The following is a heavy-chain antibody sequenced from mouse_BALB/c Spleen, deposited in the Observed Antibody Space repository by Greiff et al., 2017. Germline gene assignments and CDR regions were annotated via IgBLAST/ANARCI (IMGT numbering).Heavy chain of an antibody. CDR2: ISSGGSYT. Sequence: EVKVVESGGDLVKPGGSLKLSCAASGFTFSSYGMSWVRQTPDKRLEWVATISSGGSYTYYPDSVKGRFTISRDNAKNTLYLQMSSLKSEDTAMYYCARYHYRGTWFAYWGQGTLVTVSA. D-gene: IGHD1-2*01. CDR1: GFTFSSYG. J-gene: IGHJ3*01. CDR3: ARYHYRGTWFAY. V-gene: IGHV5-6*01.